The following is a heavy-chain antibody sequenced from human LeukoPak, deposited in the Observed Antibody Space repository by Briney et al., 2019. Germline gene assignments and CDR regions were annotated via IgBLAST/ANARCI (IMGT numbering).Heavy chain of an antibody. V-gene: IGHV4-59*01. D-gene: IGHD3-10*01. Sequence: SETLSLTCTVSGGSISSYYWSWIRQPPGKGLEWIGYIYYSGSTNYNPSLKSRVTISVDTSKNQFSLKLSSVTAADTAVYYCARDGGFYYGSGSYVWFDPGAREPWSPSPQ. J-gene: IGHJ5*02. CDR1: GGSISSYY. CDR2: IYYSGST. CDR3: ARDGGFYYGSGSYVWFDP.